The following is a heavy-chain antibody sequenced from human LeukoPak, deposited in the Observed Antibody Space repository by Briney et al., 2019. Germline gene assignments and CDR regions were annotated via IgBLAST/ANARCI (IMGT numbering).Heavy chain of an antibody. Sequence: PSETLSLTCTVSGGAISSSSYYWGWIRQPPGKGLEWIGSIYYSGSTYYNPSLKSRVTISVDTSKNQFSLKLSSVTAADTAVYYCARRFGSGYHFQHWGQGTLVTVSS. CDR1: GGAISSSSYY. CDR3: ARRFGSGYHFQH. J-gene: IGHJ1*01. V-gene: IGHV4-39*01. D-gene: IGHD3-22*01. CDR2: IYYSGST.